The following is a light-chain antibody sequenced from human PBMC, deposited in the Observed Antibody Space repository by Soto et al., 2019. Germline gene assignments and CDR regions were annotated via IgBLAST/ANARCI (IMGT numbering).Light chain of an antibody. CDR2: DVI. Sequence: QSARTQPRSVSGSPGQSVTISCTGTSRDVGVYNYVSWYQQHPGKAPQLVIYDVIKRPSGVPYRFSGSKSGNTASLTISGLQAEDEADYYCCSYAGSSLWVFGGGTKLTVL. CDR3: CSYAGSSLWV. J-gene: IGLJ3*02. CDR1: SRDVGVYNY. V-gene: IGLV2-11*01.